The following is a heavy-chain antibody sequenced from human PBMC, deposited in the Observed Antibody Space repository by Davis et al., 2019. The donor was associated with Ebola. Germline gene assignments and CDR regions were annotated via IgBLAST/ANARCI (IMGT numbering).Heavy chain of an antibody. CDR2: AFYDGTT. Sequence: SETLSLTCTVSGDSVTSTRYYWGWIRQPPGKGLEWVASAFYDGTTYYNPSDSSLKGRITTSIDTSNNQFSLKLSSVNAADTAVYYCARPWYSGTYYDAYDIWGQGTMVAVSS. D-gene: IGHD1-26*01. J-gene: IGHJ3*02. V-gene: IGHV4-39*01. CDR3: ARPWYSGTYYDAYDI. CDR1: GDSVTSTRYY.